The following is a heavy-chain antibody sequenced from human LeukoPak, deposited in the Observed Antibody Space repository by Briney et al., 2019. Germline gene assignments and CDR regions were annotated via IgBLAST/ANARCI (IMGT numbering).Heavy chain of an antibody. D-gene: IGHD3-10*01. J-gene: IGHJ4*02. CDR3: AGVFSGRRPFEL. CDR2: IYYRGAT. V-gene: IGHV4-59*01. Sequence: SETLSLTCTVSGGSINDYYWNWLRQPPGKGLEWIGFIYYRGATINNPSLKSRVTTSIDTSKKQFSLKLSSVTAADTAVYYCAGVFSGRRPFELWGQGTLVTVSS. CDR1: GGSINDYY.